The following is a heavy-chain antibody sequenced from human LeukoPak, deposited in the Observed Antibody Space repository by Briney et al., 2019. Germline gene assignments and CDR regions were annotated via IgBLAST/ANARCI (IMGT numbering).Heavy chain of an antibody. J-gene: IGHJ4*02. V-gene: IGHV3-48*03. CDR2: ISSSGSIM. D-gene: IGHD6-6*01. CDR3: SAQYSSSSVVDY. CDR1: GFSFSNYE. Sequence: PGGSLRLSCAASGFSFSNYEMNWVRQAPGKGLEWVSYISSSGSIMYSADAVKGRFTISRDNAKNSLYLQMNSLRAEDTATYYCSAQYSSSSVVDYWGQRTLVTVSS.